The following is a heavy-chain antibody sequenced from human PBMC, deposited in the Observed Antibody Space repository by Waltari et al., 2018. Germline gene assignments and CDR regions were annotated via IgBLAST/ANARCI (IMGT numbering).Heavy chain of an antibody. D-gene: IGHD3-22*01. J-gene: IGHJ4*02. Sequence: QVQLQESGPGLVKPSETLSLTCAVSGYSISSGSYWGWIRQPPGKGLEWIGSIYHSGSTYYNPSLKSRVTISVDTSKNQFSLKLSSVTAADTAVYYCARTRVTHYDSSGYYYPDYWGQGTLVTVSS. CDR3: ARTRVTHYDSSGYYYPDY. V-gene: IGHV4-38-2*01. CDR1: GYSISSGSY. CDR2: IYHSGST.